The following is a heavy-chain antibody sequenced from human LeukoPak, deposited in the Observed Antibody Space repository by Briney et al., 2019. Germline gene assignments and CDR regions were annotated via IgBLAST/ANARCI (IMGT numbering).Heavy chain of an antibody. CDR1: GFAFSSYS. Sequence: GGSLRLSCEAAGFAFSSYSMHWVRQAPGKGLEWVAAIWPDGSNKYYANSVKGRFTISRDNSKNTLYLQMNSLRAEDTAVYYCAREGPRGRWPQSSRAFDIWGQGTMVTVSS. CDR3: AREGPRGRWPQSSRAFDI. CDR2: IWPDGSNK. V-gene: IGHV3-33*01. J-gene: IGHJ3*02. D-gene: IGHD5-24*01.